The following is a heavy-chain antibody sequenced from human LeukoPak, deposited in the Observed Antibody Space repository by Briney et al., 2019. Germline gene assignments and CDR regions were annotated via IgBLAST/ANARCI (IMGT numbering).Heavy chain of an antibody. D-gene: IGHD3-10*01. V-gene: IGHV2-70*04. CDR1: GFSLRTTGKR. J-gene: IGHJ4*02. CDR2: IDWGDDK. CDR3: ARMIGFGEFLYFDH. Sequence: ESGPALVEPTQTLTLTCTFSGFSLRTTGKRVSWIRQPPGKAPEWLARIDWGDDKFYSTSLKTRLTISQDPSKDQVVPTMTNLHPVDTATYYCARMIGFGEFLYFDHWGQGILVTVSS.